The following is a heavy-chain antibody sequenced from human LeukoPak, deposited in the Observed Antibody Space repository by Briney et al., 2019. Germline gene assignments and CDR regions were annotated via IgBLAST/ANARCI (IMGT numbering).Heavy chain of an antibody. Sequence: GGSLRLSCAASGFTFDDYAMHWVRQAPGKGLEWVSLISWDGGSTYYADSVKGRFTISRDNSKNFLYLQMNSLRAEDTALYYCAKDSSSGRPYYYYYGMDVRGKGTTVTVSS. CDR2: ISWDGGST. CDR1: GFTFDDYA. J-gene: IGHJ6*04. D-gene: IGHD6-19*01. V-gene: IGHV3-43D*04. CDR3: AKDSSSGRPYYYYYGMDV.